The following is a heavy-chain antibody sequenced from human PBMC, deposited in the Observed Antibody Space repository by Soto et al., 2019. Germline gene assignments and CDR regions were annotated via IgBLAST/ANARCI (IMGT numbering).Heavy chain of an antibody. V-gene: IGHV5-51*01. CDR3: ARFDLDDYVMDV. D-gene: IGHD5-12*01. CDR1: AYIFTSYW. J-gene: IGHJ6*02. CDR2: IYPGDSDT. Sequence: ESLKNSNHVSAYIFTSYWIGWVRHMPGKNMEWMGIIYPGDSDTRYSPSFQGQVTISADKSISTAYLQWSSLKASDTAMYYCARFDLDDYVMDVWGQGTTVTVSS.